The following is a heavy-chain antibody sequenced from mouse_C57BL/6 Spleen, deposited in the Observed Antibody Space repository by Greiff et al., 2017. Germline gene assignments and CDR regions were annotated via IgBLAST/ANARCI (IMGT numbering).Heavy chain of an antibody. CDR3: TTMVTHFDY. J-gene: IGHJ2*01. CDR2: IDPETGGT. CDR1: GYTFTDYE. V-gene: IGHV1-15*01. Sequence: VQLQESGAELVRPGASVTLSCKASGYTFTDYEMHWVKQTPVHGLEWIGAIDPETGGTAYNQKFKGKAILTADKSSSTAYMELRSLTSEDSAVYYCTTMVTHFDYWGQGTTLTVSS. D-gene: IGHD2-2*01.